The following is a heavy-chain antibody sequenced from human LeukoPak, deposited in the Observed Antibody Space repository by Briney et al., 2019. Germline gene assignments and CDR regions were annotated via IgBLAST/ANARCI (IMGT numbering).Heavy chain of an antibody. CDR2: ISTSGSYI. CDR3: ARDWNPGYYGSGKGGLDY. CDR1: GLTFSNYN. V-gene: IGHV3-21*01. J-gene: IGHJ4*02. Sequence: GGSLRLSCAASGLTFSNYNMNWVRQAPGKGLEWVSSISTSGSYIYYANSMKGRFTISRDNAKNSLYLQMNSLRAEDTAVYYCARDWNPGYYGSGKGGLDYWGQGNLVTVSS. D-gene: IGHD3-10*01.